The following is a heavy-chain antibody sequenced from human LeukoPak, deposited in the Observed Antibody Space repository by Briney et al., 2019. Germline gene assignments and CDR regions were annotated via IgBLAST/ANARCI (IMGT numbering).Heavy chain of an antibody. Sequence: PGGSLRLSCAASGFTFSAFGMHGVRQAPGKGLEWVTFIPYDGSDKYYADSVKGRFTISRDNSKNTLYLQMNSLRAEDTSVYYCAKYSGSYSFQLGFDIWGQGTMVTVSS. D-gene: IGHD1-26*01. V-gene: IGHV3-30*02. CDR3: AKYSGSYSFQLGFDI. CDR2: IPYDGSDK. J-gene: IGHJ3*02. CDR1: GFTFSAFG.